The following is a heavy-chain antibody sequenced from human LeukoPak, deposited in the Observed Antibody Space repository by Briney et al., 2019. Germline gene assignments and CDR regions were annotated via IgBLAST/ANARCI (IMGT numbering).Heavy chain of an antibody. V-gene: IGHV1-8*02. CDR1: GYTFTGYY. CDR3: ATGRFWSGYYTLNANFFDY. J-gene: IGHJ4*02. CDR2: MNPNSGNT. Sequence: ASVKVSCKASGYTFTGYYMHWVRQAPGQGLEWMGWMNPNSGNTGYAQKFQGRVTMTRNTSISTAYMELSSLRSEDTAVYYCATGRFWSGYYTLNANFFDYWGQGTLVTVSS. D-gene: IGHD3-3*01.